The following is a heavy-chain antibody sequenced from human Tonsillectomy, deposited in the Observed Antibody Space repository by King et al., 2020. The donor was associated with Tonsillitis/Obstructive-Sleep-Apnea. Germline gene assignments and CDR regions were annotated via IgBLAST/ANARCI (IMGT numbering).Heavy chain of an antibody. V-gene: IGHV3-23*04. CDR3: AKDPQDILVVPAAIPLDGFDI. J-gene: IGHJ3*02. CDR2: ISGSGGST. CDR1: GFTFSSYG. D-gene: IGHD2-2*02. Sequence: VQLVESGGGLVQPGGSLRLSCAASGFTFSSYGMSWVRQAPGKGLEWVSTISGSGGSTYYADSVKGRFTISRDNSKNTLYLQMNSLRADDTAVYYCAKDPQDILVVPAAIPLDGFDIWGQGTMVTVSA.